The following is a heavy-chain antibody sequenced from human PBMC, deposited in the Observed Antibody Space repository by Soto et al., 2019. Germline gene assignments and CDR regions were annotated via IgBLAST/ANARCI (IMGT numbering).Heavy chain of an antibody. D-gene: IGHD5-18*01. CDR1: GYSFTSYW. Sequence: PGESLKISCKGSGYSFTSYWIGWVRQMPGKGLEWMGIIYPGDSDTRYSPSFQGQVTISADKSISTAYLQWSSLKASDTAMYDCARVDTAYGDYYYGMDVWGQGTTVTVSS. CDR3: ARVDTAYGDYYYGMDV. CDR2: IYPGDSDT. J-gene: IGHJ6*02. V-gene: IGHV5-51*01.